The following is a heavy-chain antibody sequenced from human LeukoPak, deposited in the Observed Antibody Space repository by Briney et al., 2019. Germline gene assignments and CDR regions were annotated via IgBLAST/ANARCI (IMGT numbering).Heavy chain of an antibody. V-gene: IGHV3-21*01. CDR1: GFTFSSFN. D-gene: IGHD6-19*01. CDR3: ARYNSGWNDY. J-gene: IGHJ4*02. CDR2: ISSTSSLI. Sequence: GGCLRLSCAASGFTFSSFNMNWVRLAPGKGLEWVSSISSTSSLIWYADSLKGRFTISRDNAKNSLYLQMDSLRAEDTAIYYCARYNSGWNDYWGQGTLVTVSS.